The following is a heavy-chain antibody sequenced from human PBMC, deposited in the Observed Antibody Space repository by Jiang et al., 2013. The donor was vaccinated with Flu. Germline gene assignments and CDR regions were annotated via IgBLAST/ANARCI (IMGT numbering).Heavy chain of an antibody. D-gene: IGHD2-2*01. J-gene: IGHJ4*02. CDR3: ATVGVSDIVVVPAASIDY. Sequence: EVKKPGASVKVSCKASGYTFTSYGISWVRQAPGQGLEWMGWISAYNGNTNYAQKLQGRATMTTDTSTSTAYMELRSLRSDDTAVYYCATVGVSDIVVVPAASIDYWGQGTLVTVSS. CDR1: GYTFTSYG. CDR2: ISAYNGNT. V-gene: IGHV1-18*04.